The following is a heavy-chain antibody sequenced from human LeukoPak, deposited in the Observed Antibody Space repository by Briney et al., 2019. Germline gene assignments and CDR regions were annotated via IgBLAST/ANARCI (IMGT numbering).Heavy chain of an antibody. CDR3: AKGDNDFWGRPFEY. V-gene: IGHV4-59*01. J-gene: IGHJ4*02. CDR1: GGSISNYY. Sequence: SETLSLTCTVSGGSISNYYWSWIRQPPGKGLEWIGYIYYSGSTNYNPSLKSRVTISVDTSKNQFSLKLSSVTAADMAVYYCAKGDNDFWGRPFEYWGQGTLVTVSS. D-gene: IGHD3-3*01. CDR2: IYYSGST.